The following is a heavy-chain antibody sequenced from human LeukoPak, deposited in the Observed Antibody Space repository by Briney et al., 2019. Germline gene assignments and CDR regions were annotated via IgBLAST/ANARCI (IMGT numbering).Heavy chain of an antibody. CDR2: IKQDGSEK. D-gene: IGHD3-10*01. CDR1: GFTFSSYW. V-gene: IGHV3-7*03. Sequence: GGSLRLSCAASGFTFSSYWTSWVRQAPGKGLEWVANIKQDGSEKYYVDSVKGRFTISRDNAKNSLYLQMNSLRAEDTAVYYCARPHYYGSGSYRYWGQGTLVTVSS. CDR3: ARPHYYGSGSYRY. J-gene: IGHJ4*02.